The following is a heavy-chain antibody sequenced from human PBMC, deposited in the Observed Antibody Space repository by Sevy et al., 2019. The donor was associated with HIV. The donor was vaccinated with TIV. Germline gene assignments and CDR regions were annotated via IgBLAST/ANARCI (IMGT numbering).Heavy chain of an antibody. V-gene: IGHV4-4*07. CDR3: ALTGYSSSWTPGDY. D-gene: IGHD6-13*01. Sequence: SETLSLTCTVSGGSISSYYWSWLRQPAGKGLEWIGRIYTSGSTNYNPSLKSRVTMSVDTSKNQFSLKLSSVTAADTAVYYCALTGYSSSWTPGDYWGQGTLVTVSS. J-gene: IGHJ4*02. CDR2: IYTSGST. CDR1: GGSISSYY.